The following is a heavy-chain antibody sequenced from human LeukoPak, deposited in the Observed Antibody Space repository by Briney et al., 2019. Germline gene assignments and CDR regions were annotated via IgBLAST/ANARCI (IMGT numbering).Heavy chain of an antibody. CDR3: ARDKEMAAITGSLFDY. D-gene: IGHD5-24*01. CDR1: GFTFDDYA. J-gene: IGHJ4*02. V-gene: IGHV3-9*01. Sequence: LSGGSLRLSCAASGFTFDDYAMHWVRQAPGKGLEWVSGISWNSRSIGYADSVRGRFTISRDNAKNLLYLQMNSLRAEDTAVYYCARDKEMAAITGSLFDYWGPGTLVTVSS. CDR2: ISWNSRSI.